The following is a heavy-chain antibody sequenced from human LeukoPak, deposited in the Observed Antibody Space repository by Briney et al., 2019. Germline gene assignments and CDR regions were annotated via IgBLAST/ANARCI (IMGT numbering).Heavy chain of an antibody. V-gene: IGHV1-8*03. CDR2: MNPNSYNT. CDR3: ARGRGGSCTNGVCYIMNWFDP. J-gene: IGHJ5*02. CDR1: GYTFTSYD. Sequence: ASVKVSCKASGYTFTSYDINWVRQATGQGLEWMGWMNPNSYNTAYAQKFQGRVTITRNTSISTAYMELSSLRSEDTAVYYCARGRGGSCTNGVCYIMNWFDPWGQGTLVTVSS. D-gene: IGHD2-8*01.